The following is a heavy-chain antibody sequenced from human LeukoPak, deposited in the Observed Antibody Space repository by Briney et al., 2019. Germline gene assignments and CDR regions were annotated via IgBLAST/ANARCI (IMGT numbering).Heavy chain of an antibody. CDR2: ISSSNNYI. D-gene: IGHD3-16*02. Sequence: GGSLRLSCAASGFTFSGYSMTWVRQAPGKGLDWVSSISSSNNYIYYADSVKGRFTISRDSAKNSLYLQMNSLRAEDTAVYYCARGFGGVIANDYWGQGTLVTVSS. CDR1: GFTFSGYS. CDR3: ARGFGGVIANDY. J-gene: IGHJ4*02. V-gene: IGHV3-21*04.